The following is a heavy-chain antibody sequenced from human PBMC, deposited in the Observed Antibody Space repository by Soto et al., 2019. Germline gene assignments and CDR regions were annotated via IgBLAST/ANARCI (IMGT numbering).Heavy chain of an antibody. J-gene: IGHJ6*03. CDR1: GGSVSSYH. CDR3: AREFFWRSSSSPTYYYYLDV. Sequence: VQLQESGEGLLKPSETLSLTCTVSGGSVSSYHWTWIRQSPGKGLEWIGYIYYNGSTDHNPSLKSRLTVSVSTSKRQFSLRLTSVTAADTAVYYCAREFFWRSSSSPTYYYYLDVWGKGTTVTVSS. D-gene: IGHD6-6*01. V-gene: IGHV4-59*02. CDR2: IYYNGST.